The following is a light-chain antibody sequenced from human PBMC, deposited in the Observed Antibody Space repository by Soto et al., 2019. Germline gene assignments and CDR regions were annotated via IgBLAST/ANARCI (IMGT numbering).Light chain of an antibody. CDR1: QSLINSDGNTY. Sequence: DVVMTQSPLSLPVTLGQPASISCRSSQSLINSDGNTYLNWFQQRPGQSPRRLIYKVSNRDSGVQDRFSGSASGSNFTLKISRVEAEDVGVYYCMQGTQWPFTFGQGTKLEIK. V-gene: IGKV2-30*01. J-gene: IGKJ2*01. CDR2: KVS. CDR3: MQGTQWPFT.